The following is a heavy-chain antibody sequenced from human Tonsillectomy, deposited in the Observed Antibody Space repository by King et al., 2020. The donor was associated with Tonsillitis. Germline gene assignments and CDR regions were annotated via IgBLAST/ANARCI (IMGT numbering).Heavy chain of an antibody. J-gene: IGHJ3*02. V-gene: IGHV4-30-2*01. CDR2: IYHSGSA. CDR3: ARGELRDAFHI. CDR1: GGSFSSGDYP. Sequence: QLQLQESGSGLVKTSQTLSLTCAVSGGSFSSGDYPWSWIRQPPGKGLEWIGYIYHSGSAYYNPSLKSRVTISLDRSKNQFSLKLSSVTAADTAVYYCARGELRDAFHIWGQGTMVTVSS. D-gene: IGHD1-7*01.